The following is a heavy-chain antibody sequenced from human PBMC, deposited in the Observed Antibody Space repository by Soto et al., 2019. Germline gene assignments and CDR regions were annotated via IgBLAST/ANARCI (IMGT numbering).Heavy chain of an antibody. CDR2: IYHSGST. V-gene: IGHV4-30-2*01. CDR3: ARHDGFSSGWIIDY. D-gene: IGHD6-19*01. CDR1: GGSISSGGYS. Sequence: LSLTCAVSGGSISSGGYSWSWIRQPPGKGLEWIGYIYHSGSTYYNPSLKSRVTISVDRSKNQFSLKLSSVTAADTAVYYCARHDGFSSGWIIDYWGHGTLVTVSS. J-gene: IGHJ4*01.